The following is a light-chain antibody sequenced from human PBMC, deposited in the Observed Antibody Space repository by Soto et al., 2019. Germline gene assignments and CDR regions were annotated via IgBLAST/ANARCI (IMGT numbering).Light chain of an antibody. Sequence: DIVMTQSPDSLAVSLGERATINCKSSQSVLYSSDTKNYLAWYQQKPGQPPKLLIYWTSTRESGVPDRFSGSGSGTDFTLTISSLQAEDVAVYYCQQYYSTPRTFGKGTKVEIK. CDR1: QSVLYSSDTKNY. J-gene: IGKJ1*01. CDR3: QQYYSTPRT. CDR2: WTS. V-gene: IGKV4-1*01.